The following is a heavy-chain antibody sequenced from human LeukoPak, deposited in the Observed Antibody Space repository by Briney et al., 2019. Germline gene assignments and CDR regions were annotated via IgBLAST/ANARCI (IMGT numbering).Heavy chain of an antibody. CDR2: IYHSGST. Sequence: PSETLSLTCAVPGGSIGSSNWWSWVRQPPGKGLEWIGEIYHSGSTNYNPSLKSRVTISVDKSKNQFSLKLSSVTAADTAVYYCASTNGGSYPGFDYWGQGTLVTVSS. D-gene: IGHD1-26*01. CDR1: GGSIGSSNW. J-gene: IGHJ4*02. V-gene: IGHV4-4*02. CDR3: ASTNGGSYPGFDY.